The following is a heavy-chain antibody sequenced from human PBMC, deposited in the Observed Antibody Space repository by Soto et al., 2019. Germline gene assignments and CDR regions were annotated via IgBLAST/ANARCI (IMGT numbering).Heavy chain of an antibody. J-gene: IGHJ4*02. CDR1: GYTFTSYA. CDR3: ASQAARYEGEVNYFDY. CDR2: INAGNGNT. V-gene: IGHV1-3*01. Sequence: ASVKVSCKASGYTFTSYAMHWVRQAPGQRLEWMGWINAGNGNTKYSQKFQGRVTITRDTSASTAYMELSSLRSEDTAVYYCASQAARYEGEVNYFDYWGQGTLVTVSS. D-gene: IGHD6-6*01.